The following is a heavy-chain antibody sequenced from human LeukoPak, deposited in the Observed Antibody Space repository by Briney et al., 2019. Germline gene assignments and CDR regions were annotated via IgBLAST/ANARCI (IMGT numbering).Heavy chain of an antibody. J-gene: IGHJ6*02. Sequence: ASVKVSCKASGYTFTSYGISWVRQAPGQGLEWMGWISAYNGNTNYAQKLQGRVTMTTDTSTSTAYMELRSLRSDDTAVYYCARGPPYYYDSSGYEKNYYYYGMDVWGQGTAVTVSS. CDR1: GYTFTSYG. CDR3: ARGPPYYYDSSGYEKNYYYYGMDV. V-gene: IGHV1-18*01. D-gene: IGHD3-22*01. CDR2: ISAYNGNT.